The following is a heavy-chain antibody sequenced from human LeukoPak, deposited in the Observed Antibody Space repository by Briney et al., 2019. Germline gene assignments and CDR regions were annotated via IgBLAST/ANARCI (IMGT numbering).Heavy chain of an antibody. CDR1: GFTFSSYW. D-gene: IGHD3-10*01. J-gene: IGHJ4*02. CDR2: IKQDGSEK. Sequence: GGSLRLSCAASGFTFSSYWMNCVRQAPGKGLEWVANIKQDGSEKYYVDSVKGRFTISRDNAKNSLYLQMNSLRAEDTAVYYCASGSGIYPYWGQGTLVTVSS. CDR3: ASGSGIYPY. V-gene: IGHV3-7*02.